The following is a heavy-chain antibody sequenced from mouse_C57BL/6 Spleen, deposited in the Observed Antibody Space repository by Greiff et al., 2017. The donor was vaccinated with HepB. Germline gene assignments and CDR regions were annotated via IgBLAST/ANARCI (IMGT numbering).Heavy chain of an antibody. CDR3: TRRAYDYDGPYYFDY. J-gene: IGHJ2*01. CDR1: GFTFSSYA. Sequence: EVKLMESGEGLVKPGGSLKLSCAASGFTFSSYAMSWVRQTPEKRLEWVAYISSGGDYIYYADTVKGRFTISRDNARNTLYLQMSSLKSEDTAMYYCTRRAYDYDGPYYFDYWGQGTTLTVSS. D-gene: IGHD2-4*01. V-gene: IGHV5S21*01. CDR2: ISSGGDYI.